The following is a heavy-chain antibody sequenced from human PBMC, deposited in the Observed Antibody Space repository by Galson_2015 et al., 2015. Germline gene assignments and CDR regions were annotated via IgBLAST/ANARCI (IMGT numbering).Heavy chain of an antibody. J-gene: IGHJ4*02. V-gene: IGHV3-30*01. CDR3: ARDLWGSSHFDY. CDR2: ISYDGSNK. D-gene: IGHD2-15*01. CDR1: GFTFSSYA. Sequence: SLRLSCAASGFTFSSYAMHWVRQAPGKGLEWVAVISYDGSNKYYADSVKGRFTISRDSSKNTLYLQMNSLRAEDTAVYYCARDLWGSSHFDYWGQGTLVTVSS.